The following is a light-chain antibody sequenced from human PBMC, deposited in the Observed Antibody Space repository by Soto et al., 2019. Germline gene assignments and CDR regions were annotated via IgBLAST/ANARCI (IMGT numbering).Light chain of an antibody. CDR1: QSVSSY. J-gene: IGKJ2*01. Sequence: EIVLTQSPATLSLSPGERATLSCRASQSVSSYLAWYQQKPGQAPRLLIYDSFNMATGIPDRFSGSGSGTDFTLTISSLEPEDFGVYYCQQRSDGPAFTFGQGTKLEIK. CDR3: QQRSDGPAFT. CDR2: DSF. V-gene: IGKV3-11*01.